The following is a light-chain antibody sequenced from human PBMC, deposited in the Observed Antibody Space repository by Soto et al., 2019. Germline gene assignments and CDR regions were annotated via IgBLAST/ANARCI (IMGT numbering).Light chain of an antibody. V-gene: IGLV1-40*01. Sequence: QSVLTQPPSVSGAPGQRVTISCNGNSSNIGANYAVHWYQHFPGTAPKLLIYRDNKRPSGVPDRFSGSKSGTSASLAIAGLQADDEADYYCPSYDISRTLYVFGTGTKLTVL. CDR3: PSYDISRTLYV. J-gene: IGLJ1*01. CDR1: SSNIGANYA. CDR2: RDN.